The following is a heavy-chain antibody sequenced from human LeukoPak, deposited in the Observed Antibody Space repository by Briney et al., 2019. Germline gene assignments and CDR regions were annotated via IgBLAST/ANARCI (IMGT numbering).Heavy chain of an antibody. J-gene: IGHJ4*02. CDR2: ISGSGGST. V-gene: IGHV3-23*01. D-gene: IGHD3-16*01. CDR3: AKDLYDYVWGNGY. Sequence: GGSLRLSCAASGFTFSSYAMGWVRQAPGKGLEWVSAISGSGGSTYYADSVKGRFTISRDNSKNTLYLQMNSLRAEDTAVYYCAKDLYDYVWGNGYWGQGTLVTVSS. CDR1: GFTFSSYA.